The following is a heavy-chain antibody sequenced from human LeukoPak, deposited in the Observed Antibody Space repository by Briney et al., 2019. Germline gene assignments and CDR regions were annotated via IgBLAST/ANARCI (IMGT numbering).Heavy chain of an antibody. D-gene: IGHD6-19*01. CDR1: GFTFSSYG. CDR3: ATSSQWLVRTYYYYYMDV. V-gene: IGHV3-30*02. Sequence: GGSLRLSCAASGFTFSSYGMHWVRQAPGKGLEWVAFIRYDGSNKYYADSVKGRFTISRDNSKNTLYLQMNSLRAEDTAVYYCATSSQWLVRTYYYYYMDVWGKGTTVTISS. CDR2: IRYDGSNK. J-gene: IGHJ6*03.